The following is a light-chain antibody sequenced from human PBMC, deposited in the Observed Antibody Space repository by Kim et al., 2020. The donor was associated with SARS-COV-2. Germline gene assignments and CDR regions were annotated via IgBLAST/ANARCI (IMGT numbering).Light chain of an antibody. CDR3: QVWDSSSDHRV. J-gene: IGLJ3*02. V-gene: IGLV3-21*04. CDR2: YDS. Sequence: APGKQARITCGGNHIGSKSVHWYQQKPGQAPVLVIYYDSDRPSGIPERFSGSNSGNTATLTISRVEAGDEADYYCQVWDSSSDHRVFGGGTQLTVL. CDR1: HIGSKS.